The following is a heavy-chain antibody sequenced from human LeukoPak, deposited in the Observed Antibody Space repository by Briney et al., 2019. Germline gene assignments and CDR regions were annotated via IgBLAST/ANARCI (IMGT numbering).Heavy chain of an antibody. CDR3: ARGTGDLDY. CDR1: GYTFTGYY. J-gene: IGHJ4*02. V-gene: IGHV1-2*02. CDR2: INPNSGGT. D-gene: IGHD7-27*01. Sequence: GASVKVSCKASGYTFTGYYMHWVRQAPGQGLEWMGWINPNSGGTNYAQKFQGRVTMTRDTSISTVYMELSSLRSEDTAVYYCARGTGDLDYWGQGTLVTVSS.